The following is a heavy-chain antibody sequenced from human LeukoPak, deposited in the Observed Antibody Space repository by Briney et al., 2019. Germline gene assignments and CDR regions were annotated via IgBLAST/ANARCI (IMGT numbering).Heavy chain of an antibody. CDR1: GFTFSRYW. Sequence: PGGSLRLSCAASGFTFSRYWMHWVRQAPGKGLEWVANIKQDGSEKYYVDSVKGRFTISRDNAKNSLYLQMNSLRAEDTAVYYCARENTAMVDDAFDIWGQGTMVTVSS. J-gene: IGHJ3*02. CDR3: ARENTAMVDDAFDI. V-gene: IGHV3-7*01. CDR2: IKQDGSEK. D-gene: IGHD5-18*01.